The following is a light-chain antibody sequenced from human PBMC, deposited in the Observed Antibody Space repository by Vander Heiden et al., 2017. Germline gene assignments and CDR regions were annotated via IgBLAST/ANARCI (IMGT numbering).Light chain of an antibody. J-gene: IGLJ3*02. CDR3: QSYDISLGAWV. Sequence: QSVVTQPPSVSGAPGPRVTIFCTGSTSNIGAGYDVNWFQQIPGTAPNLLIYDNSYRPSGVPDRFSGSKSGTSASLAITGLQAEDEADYHCQSYDISLGAWVFGGGTKLTVL. V-gene: IGLV1-40*01. CDR1: TSNIGAGYD. CDR2: DNS.